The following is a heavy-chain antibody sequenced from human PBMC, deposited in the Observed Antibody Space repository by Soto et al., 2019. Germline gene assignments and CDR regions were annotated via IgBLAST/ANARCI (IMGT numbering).Heavy chain of an antibody. J-gene: IGHJ2*01. CDR1: GGSISSSSYY. CDR3: ARLASGWQYYYFDF. V-gene: IGHV4-39*07. D-gene: IGHD6-19*01. Sequence: SETLSLTCTVSGGSISSSSYYWGWIHQPPGKGLEWIGKINHSGSTNYNPSLTRRATLSVDTSKNQVSLKLTSVTAADTAVSYCARLASGWQYYYFDFWGRGTPVTVSS. CDR2: INHSGST.